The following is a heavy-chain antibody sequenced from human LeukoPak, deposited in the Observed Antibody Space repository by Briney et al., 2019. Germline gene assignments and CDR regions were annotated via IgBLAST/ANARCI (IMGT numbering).Heavy chain of an antibody. CDR2: ISSSSTTI. CDR3: ARCLYNDCWSGYSDY. CDR1: VFTFISYS. D-gene: IGHD3-3*01. Sequence: GGALRLSCSASVFTFISYSLNWVRQAPGKGLEWVSYISSSSTTIYYAHSAQGRFTISRDNAKNSLYLQMNSLRVADTAVYYCARCLYNDCWSGYSDYWGQGTLVTVSS. V-gene: IGHV3-48*01. J-gene: IGHJ4*02.